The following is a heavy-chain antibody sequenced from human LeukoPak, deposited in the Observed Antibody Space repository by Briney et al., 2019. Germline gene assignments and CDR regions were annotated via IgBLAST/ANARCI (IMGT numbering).Heavy chain of an antibody. V-gene: IGHV3-15*01. CDR3: TTDRGIAVATDFDY. Sequence: GGSLRLPCAASGFIFSNAWMSWVRQAPGKGLEWVGRNKSKTDGGTTDYAAPVKGRFTISRDDSKNTLYMQMNSLKTADTAVYYCTTDRGIAVATDFDYWGQGTLVTVSS. CDR2: NKSKTDGGTT. J-gene: IGHJ4*02. D-gene: IGHD6-19*01. CDR1: GFIFSNAW.